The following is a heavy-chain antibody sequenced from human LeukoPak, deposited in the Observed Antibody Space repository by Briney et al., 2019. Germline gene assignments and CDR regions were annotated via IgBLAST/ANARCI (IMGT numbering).Heavy chain of an antibody. CDR1: GFTFSNYA. Sequence: GGSLRLSCAASGFTFSNYAMSWVRQAPGKGLEWVTAISGSDGRLFYADSVKGRFTISRDNSKNTLYLQMNSLRAEDTAVYYCARASYYDSSGYPTGYYFDYWGQGTLVTVSS. CDR2: ISGSDGRL. D-gene: IGHD3-22*01. J-gene: IGHJ4*02. V-gene: IGHV3-23*01. CDR3: ARASYYDSSGYPTGYYFDY.